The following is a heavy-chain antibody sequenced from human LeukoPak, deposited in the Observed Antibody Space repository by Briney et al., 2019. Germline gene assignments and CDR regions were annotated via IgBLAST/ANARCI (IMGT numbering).Heavy chain of an antibody. CDR1: GFSFSNAW. CDR3: TTDRQWLVHYSYYYAMDV. D-gene: IGHD6-19*01. V-gene: IGHV3-15*01. Sequence: GGSLRLSCTASGFSFSNAWMTWVRQAPGKGLEWVARIKSKEHGGTIDYAAPVKGGFTISRDDSKNTLYLQMNSLKTEDTALYYCTTDRQWLVHYSYYYAMDVWGQGTTVTVSS. CDR2: IKSKEHGGTI. J-gene: IGHJ6*02.